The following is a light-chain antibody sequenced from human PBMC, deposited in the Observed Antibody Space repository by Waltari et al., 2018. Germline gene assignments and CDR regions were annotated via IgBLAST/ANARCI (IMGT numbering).Light chain of an antibody. CDR1: QSVSRT. CDR2: GST. CDR3: QHYVRLPAK. J-gene: IGKJ1*01. Sequence: FFLPQSPATLSWSQGEGAPPSSRASQSVSRTLGWYQQKPGQAPKLLIYGSTIRATGIPDRFTGSGFGTDFSLTNSSLEPEDFAIYFCQHYVRLPAKFGQGTKVEIK. V-gene: IGKV3-20*01.